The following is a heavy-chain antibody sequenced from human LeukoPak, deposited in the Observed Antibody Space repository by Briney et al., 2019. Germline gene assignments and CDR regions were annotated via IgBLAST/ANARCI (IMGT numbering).Heavy chain of an antibody. CDR1: GASISNYY. CDR3: ARGIDRSSGRWFGP. Sequence: PSETLSLTCTVSGASISNYYWSWIRQPAGKGLEWIGRVSTNGNTNYNPSLKSRVSMSVDTSKNQFSLILSSVTAADTAVYYCARGIDRSSGRWFGPWGQGTLVTVSS. J-gene: IGHJ5*02. D-gene: IGHD6-19*01. V-gene: IGHV4-4*07. CDR2: VSTNGNT.